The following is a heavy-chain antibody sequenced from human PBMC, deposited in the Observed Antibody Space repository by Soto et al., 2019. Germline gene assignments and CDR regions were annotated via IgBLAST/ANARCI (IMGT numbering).Heavy chain of an antibody. CDR1: GYTFTNYG. D-gene: IGHD1-26*01. CDR3: AGSMYSGGYATFDY. Sequence: QVQLVQSGAEVKKPGASVKVSCKASGYTFTNYGISWVRQAPGQGLEWMGWISAYNGNTNYAQKLQGRGTMTTDTYRNTADMELRSLRSDDTAVYYCAGSMYSGGYATFDYWGQGTLVIVSS. CDR2: ISAYNGNT. V-gene: IGHV1-18*01. J-gene: IGHJ4*02.